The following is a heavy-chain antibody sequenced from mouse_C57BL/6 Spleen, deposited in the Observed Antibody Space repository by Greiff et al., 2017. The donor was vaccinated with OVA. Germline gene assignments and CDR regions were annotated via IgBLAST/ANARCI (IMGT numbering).Heavy chain of an antibody. D-gene: IGHD2-10*01. CDR1: GFTFSDYG. CDR3: ARNSYYGNYLDY. V-gene: IGHV5-17*01. J-gene: IGHJ2*01. Sequence: EVHLVESGGGLVKPGGSLKLSCAASGFTFSDYGMHWVRQAPEKGLEWVAYISSGSSTIYYADTVKGRFTISRDNAKNTLFLQMTSLRSEDTAMYYCARNSYYGNYLDYWGQGTTLTVSS. CDR2: ISSGSSTI.